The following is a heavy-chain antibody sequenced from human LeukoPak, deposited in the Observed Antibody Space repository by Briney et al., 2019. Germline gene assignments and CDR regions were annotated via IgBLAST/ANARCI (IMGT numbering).Heavy chain of an antibody. Sequence: PGGSLRLSCAASGFTFRSYTMSWVRQAPGKGLEWVAGIPRSGDNTYYADSVKGRFTISRDNSKNTLYLQMNSLRAEDTAVYYCARPSSPIAVAAPFDYWGQGTLVTVSS. D-gene: IGHD6-19*01. J-gene: IGHJ4*02. CDR2: IPRSGDNT. V-gene: IGHV3-23*01. CDR3: ARPSSPIAVAAPFDY. CDR1: GFTFRSYT.